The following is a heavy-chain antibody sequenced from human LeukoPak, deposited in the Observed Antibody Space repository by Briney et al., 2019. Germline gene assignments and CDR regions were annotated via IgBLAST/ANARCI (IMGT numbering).Heavy chain of an antibody. V-gene: IGHV4-4*07. CDR1: GASINVYY. CDR2: LYIDVTP. D-gene: IGHD3-22*01. Sequence: SETLSLTCTVSGASINVYYCTWVRLPADRGLEWVGRLYIDVTPHYNPSLKSRVTMSVDTSKNQFSLQLRSVTDADTDIYYCARGSSGVPRRYYFDFWGQGALVTVSS. CDR3: ARGSSGVPRRYYFDF. J-gene: IGHJ4*02.